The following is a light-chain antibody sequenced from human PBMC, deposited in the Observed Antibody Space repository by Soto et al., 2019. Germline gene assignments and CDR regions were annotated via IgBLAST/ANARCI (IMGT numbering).Light chain of an antibody. CDR2: GAS. CDR3: QQYGRSGT. CDR1: QSVSSSY. J-gene: IGKJ1*01. V-gene: IGKV3-20*01. Sequence: EIVLTQSPGTLSLSPGERATLSCRASQSVSSSYFAWYQQKPGQAPRLLIYGASIRATGIPDRFSGSGSGTYFTLTISKLEPDDVAVYYCQQYGRSGTFGQGTKVEI.